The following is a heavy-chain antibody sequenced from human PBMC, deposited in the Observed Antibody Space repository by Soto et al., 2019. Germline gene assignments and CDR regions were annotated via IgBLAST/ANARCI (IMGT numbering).Heavy chain of an antibody. CDR2: IYSGGYT. CDR1: GFTVSNNY. CDR3: AAPGGGGGY. V-gene: IGHV3-53*01. J-gene: IGHJ4*02. D-gene: IGHD3-10*01. Sequence: EVQLVESGGGLIQPGGSLRLSCAVSGFTVSNNYMSWVRQAPGKGLEGVSVIYSGGYTAYGDSVKGRFTISRDNSKNQLFLQKNSRGAGAPAVFFCAAPGGGGGYWGQGTLVTVSS.